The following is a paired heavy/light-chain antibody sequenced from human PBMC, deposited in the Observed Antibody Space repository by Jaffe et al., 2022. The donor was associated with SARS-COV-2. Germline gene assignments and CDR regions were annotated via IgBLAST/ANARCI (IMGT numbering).Heavy chain of an antibody. CDR1: GYSFTSFP. CDR2: INTGKGNT. D-gene: IGHD2-15*01. CDR3: VREQLVSGDTCYAY. J-gene: IGHJ4*02. V-gene: IGHV1-3*04. Sequence: QVQLVQSAAEVKKPGASVKVSCKTSGYSFTSFPMHWVRQAPGQRLEWMGWINTGKGNTKYSQRFQGRVTITMDTSASTLYLELNSLRSEDTALYYCVREQLVSGDTCYAYWGQGTLVTVSS.
Light chain of an antibody. CDR2: DTS. Sequence: EIVLTQSPGTLSLSPGERATLSCRASQSVGSKYLVWYQQKPGQAPRLLMYDTSTRATGIPDRFSGSGSGTDFTLTISRLEPEDFAMYYCHQFDNSPRTFGQGTKVEIK. CDR3: HQFDNSPRT. V-gene: IGKV3-20*01. J-gene: IGKJ1*01. CDR1: QSVGSKY.